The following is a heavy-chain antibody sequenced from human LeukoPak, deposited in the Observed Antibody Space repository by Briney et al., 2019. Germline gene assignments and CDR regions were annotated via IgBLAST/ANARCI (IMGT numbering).Heavy chain of an antibody. Sequence: GASVKVSCKASGYTFTGYYMHWVRQAPGQGLEWMGWINPNSGGTNYAQKFQGRVTMTRDTSISTAYMELSRQRSDDTAVYYCARPQDYYYDSSGYYFNAGLDYWGQGTLVTVSS. V-gene: IGHV1-2*02. J-gene: IGHJ4*02. CDR3: ARPQDYYYDSSGYYFNAGLDY. CDR1: GYTFTGYY. D-gene: IGHD3-22*01. CDR2: INPNSGGT.